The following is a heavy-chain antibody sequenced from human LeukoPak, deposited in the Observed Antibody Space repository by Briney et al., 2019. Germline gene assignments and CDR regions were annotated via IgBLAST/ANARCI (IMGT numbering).Heavy chain of an antibody. V-gene: IGHV4-38-2*02. CDR3: ARDSQSVVAADY. D-gene: IGHD2-15*01. Sequence: SETLSLTCAVSGYSISSGYYWGWIRQPPGKGLEWIGSIYHSGSTYYNPSLKSRVTISVDTSKNPFSLKVSSVTAAGTAVYYCARDSQSVVAADYWGQGTLVTVSS. CDR2: IYHSGST. J-gene: IGHJ4*02. CDR1: GYSISSGYY.